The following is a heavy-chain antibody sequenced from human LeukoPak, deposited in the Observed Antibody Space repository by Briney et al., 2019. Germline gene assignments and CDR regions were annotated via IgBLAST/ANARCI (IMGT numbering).Heavy chain of an antibody. J-gene: IGHJ4*02. CDR2: ISAYNGNT. CDR3: ARDGLAYYYDSSGQDFDY. Sequence: GASVKVSCKASGYTFTSYGISWVRQAPGQGLEWMGWISAYNGNTNYAQKLQGRVTMTTDTSTSTAYMELRSLRSDDTAVYYCARDGLAYYYDSSGQDFDYWGQGTLVTVSS. CDR1: GYTFTSYG. V-gene: IGHV1-18*01. D-gene: IGHD3-22*01.